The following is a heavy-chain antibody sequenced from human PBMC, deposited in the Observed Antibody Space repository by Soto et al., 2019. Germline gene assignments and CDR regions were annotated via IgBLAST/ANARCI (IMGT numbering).Heavy chain of an antibody. CDR1: GGSFSGYY. CDR3: ASLVYYYFFLGV. V-gene: IGHV4-34*01. Sequence: QVQLQQWGAGLLKPSETLSLTCAVYGGSFSGYYWSWIRQPPGKGLEWSGEINHSGSTNYNPSLSSRVSISVDTSKHQFSLKLSSVTAADTAVYYCASLVYYYFFLGVWGKGHTVTASS. CDR2: INHSGST. J-gene: IGHJ6*03. D-gene: IGHD2-8*02.